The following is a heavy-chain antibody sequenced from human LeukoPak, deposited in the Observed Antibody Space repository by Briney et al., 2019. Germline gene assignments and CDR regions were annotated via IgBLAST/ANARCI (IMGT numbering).Heavy chain of an antibody. D-gene: IGHD6-19*01. J-gene: IGHJ5*02. V-gene: IGHV4-59*08. CDR3: ARHYGQGWWSSGWNWFDP. CDR2: IYYSGST. Sequence: SETLSLTCTVSGVSISSYYWSWIRQPPGKGLEWIGYIYYSGSTNYNPSLKSRVTISVDTSKNQFSLKLSSVTAAATAVYCCARHYGQGWWSSGWNWFDPWGQGTLVTVSS. CDR1: GVSISSYY.